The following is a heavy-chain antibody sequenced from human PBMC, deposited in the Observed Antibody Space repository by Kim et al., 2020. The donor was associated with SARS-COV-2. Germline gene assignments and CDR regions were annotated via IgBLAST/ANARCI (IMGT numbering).Heavy chain of an antibody. CDR1: GGTFSSYA. CDR3: AREPEYSSSSFDY. CDR2: IIPILGIA. V-gene: IGHV1-69*04. Sequence: SVKVSCKASGGTFSSYAISWVRQAPGQGLEWMGRIIPILGIANYAQKFQGRVTITADKSTSTAYMELSSLRSEDTAVYYCAREPEYSSSSFDYWGQGTLVTVSS. J-gene: IGHJ4*02. D-gene: IGHD6-6*01.